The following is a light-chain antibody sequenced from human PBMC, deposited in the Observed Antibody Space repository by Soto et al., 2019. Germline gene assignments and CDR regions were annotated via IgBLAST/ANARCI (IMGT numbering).Light chain of an antibody. Sequence: QSVLTQPASVSGSPGQSITISCTGTSSDVGGYDHVSWYQQHPGKAPKLIIYDVTVRPSGISPRFSGSKSDNTASLAVSGLQAEDEADYYCSSYTSSSTLKVVFGGGTQLTVL. CDR3: SSYTSSSTLKVV. CDR1: SSDVGGYDH. V-gene: IGLV2-14*03. CDR2: DVT. J-gene: IGLJ2*01.